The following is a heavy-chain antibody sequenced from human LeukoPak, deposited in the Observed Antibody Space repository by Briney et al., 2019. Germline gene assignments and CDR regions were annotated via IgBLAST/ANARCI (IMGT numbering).Heavy chain of an antibody. V-gene: IGHV4-39*07. J-gene: IGHJ1*01. D-gene: IGHD6-19*01. Sequence: SETLSLTCTVSGGSISSSSYYWSWIRQPPGKGLEWIGEINHSGSTNYNPSLKSRVTISVDTSKNQFSLKLSSVTAADTAVYYCARRWLVSYFQHWGQGTLVTVSS. CDR2: INHSGST. CDR1: GGSISSSSYY. CDR3: ARRWLVSYFQH.